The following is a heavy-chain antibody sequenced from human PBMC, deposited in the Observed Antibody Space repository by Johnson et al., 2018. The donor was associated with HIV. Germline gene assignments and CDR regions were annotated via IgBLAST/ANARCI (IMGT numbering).Heavy chain of an antibody. V-gene: IGHV3-53*01. Sequence: MQLVESGGGLIQPGGSLRLSCAASGFTVSSNYMSWVRQAPGKGLEWVSVIYSGGSTYYADSVKGRFTISRDNSKNTLYLEMNSLRVEDTAVYYCARSKDCSGGSCPDAFDIWGQGTMVIVSS. CDR1: GFTVSSNY. J-gene: IGHJ3*02. CDR2: IYSGGST. D-gene: IGHD2-15*01. CDR3: ARSKDCSGGSCPDAFDI.